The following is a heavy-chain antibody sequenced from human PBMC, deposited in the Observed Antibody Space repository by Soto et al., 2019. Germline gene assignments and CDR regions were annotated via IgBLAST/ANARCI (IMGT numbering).Heavy chain of an antibody. CDR1: GGTFSSLD. D-gene: IGHD3-22*01. CDR2: IIPISETT. V-gene: IGHV1-69*06. Sequence: SVKVSCKASGGTFSSLDIHWVRQAPGQGLEWMGGIIPISETTNYAQIFQGRVSIVADISTSTAYMELSRLRSEDTAVYYCARALLSHYYDSGGYDSYFHAMDVWGQGTPVTVSS. CDR3: ARALLSHYYDSGGYDSYFHAMDV. J-gene: IGHJ6*02.